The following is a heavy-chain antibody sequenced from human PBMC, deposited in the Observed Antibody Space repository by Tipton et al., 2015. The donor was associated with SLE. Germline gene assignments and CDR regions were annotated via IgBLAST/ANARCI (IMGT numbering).Heavy chain of an antibody. J-gene: IGHJ3*02. CDR2: INHSGST. CDR3: ARPREYCSGGSCSRAAFDI. CDR1: GGSFSGYY. D-gene: IGHD2-15*01. Sequence: LRLSCAVYGGSFSGYYWSWIRQPPGKGLEWIGEINHSGSTNYNPSLKSRVTISVDTSKNQFSLKLSSVTAADTAVYYCARPREYCSGGSCSRAAFDIWGQGTMVTVSS. V-gene: IGHV4-34*01.